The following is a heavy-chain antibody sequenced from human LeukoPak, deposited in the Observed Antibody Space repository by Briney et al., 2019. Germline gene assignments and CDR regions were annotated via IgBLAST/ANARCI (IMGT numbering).Heavy chain of an antibody. D-gene: IGHD4-17*01. V-gene: IGHV3-21*01. J-gene: IGHJ4*02. CDR1: GFTFSSYS. CDR2: ISSSSSYI. Sequence: GGSLRLSCAASGFTFSSYSMNWVRQAPGKGLEWVSSISSSSSYIYYADSVKGRFTISRDNAKNSLYLQMNSLRAGDTAVYYCARVKSRGDYVFDYWGQGTLVTVSS. CDR3: ARVKSRGDYVFDY.